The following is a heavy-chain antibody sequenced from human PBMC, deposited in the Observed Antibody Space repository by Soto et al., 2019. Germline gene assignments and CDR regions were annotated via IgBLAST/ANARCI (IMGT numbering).Heavy chain of an antibody. CDR3: ARDVGIVVVVAATENWFDP. V-gene: IGHV1-18*04. J-gene: IGHJ5*02. D-gene: IGHD2-15*01. CDR2: ISAYNGNT. CDR1: GYTFTSYG. Sequence: ASVKVSCKASGYTFTSYGISWVRQAPGQGLEWMGWISAYNGNTNYAQKLQGRVTMTTDTSTSTAYMELRSLRSDDTAVYYCARDVGIVVVVAATENWFDPWGQGTLVTV.